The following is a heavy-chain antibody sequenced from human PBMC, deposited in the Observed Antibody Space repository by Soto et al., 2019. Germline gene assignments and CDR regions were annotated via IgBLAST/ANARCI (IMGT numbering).Heavy chain of an antibody. Sequence: EVQLLESGGGLVQPGGSLRLSCAASGFTFSTYAMSWVRQAPGKRLEWVSSISGSGISTYYADSVKGRFTVSRDNSKNTLYLHMKSLRVDDTAVYYCARRGDYSESGRIDWGQGTLVTVSS. CDR2: ISGSGIST. CDR1: GFTFSTYA. CDR3: ARRGDYSESGRID. J-gene: IGHJ4*02. D-gene: IGHD3-10*01. V-gene: IGHV3-23*01.